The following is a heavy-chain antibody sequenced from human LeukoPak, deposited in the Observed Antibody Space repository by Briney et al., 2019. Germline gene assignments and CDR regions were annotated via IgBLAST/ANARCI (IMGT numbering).Heavy chain of an antibody. V-gene: IGHV1-2*02. CDR1: GYTFTDYF. Sequence: ASVKVSCKASGYTFTDYFIHWVRQAPGQGLEWMGWINPKNGVTNYAQKFQGRVTMTRDAAISTAYMELSGLRSDDTAMSYCTRSPDYRPTELGGFDYWGQGILVTVSS. CDR3: TRSPDYRPTELGGFDY. CDR2: INPKNGVT. D-gene: IGHD4-11*01. J-gene: IGHJ4*02.